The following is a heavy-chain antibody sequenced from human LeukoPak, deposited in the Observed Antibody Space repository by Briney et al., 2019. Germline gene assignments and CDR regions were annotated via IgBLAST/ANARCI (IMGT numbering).Heavy chain of an antibody. D-gene: IGHD3-22*01. CDR3: AKGGPIVVVITTFDY. J-gene: IGHJ4*02. CDR2: ISYDGSNK. CDR1: GFTFSAFW. V-gene: IGHV3-30*18. Sequence: GGSLRLSCAASGFTFSAFWMNWVRQAPGKGLEWVAVISYDGSNKYYADSVKGRFTISRDNSKNTLYLQMNSLRAEDTAVYYCAKGGPIVVVITTFDYWGQGTLVTVSS.